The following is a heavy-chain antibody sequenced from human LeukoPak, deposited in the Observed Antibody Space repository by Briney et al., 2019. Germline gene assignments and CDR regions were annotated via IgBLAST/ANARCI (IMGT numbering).Heavy chain of an antibody. V-gene: IGHV4-34*01. CDR3: ASSSRYCSSTSCPNDY. Sequence: KASETLSLTCAVYGGSFSGYYWSWIRQPPGKGREWIGEINHSGSTNYNPSLKSRVTISVDTSKNQFSLKLSSVTAADTAVYYCASSSRYCSSTSCPNDYWGQGTLVTVSS. CDR2: INHSGST. J-gene: IGHJ4*02. CDR1: GGSFSGYY. D-gene: IGHD2-2*01.